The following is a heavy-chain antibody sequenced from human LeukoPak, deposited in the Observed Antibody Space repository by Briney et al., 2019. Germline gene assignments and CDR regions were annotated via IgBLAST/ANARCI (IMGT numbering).Heavy chain of an antibody. D-gene: IGHD1-14*01. J-gene: IGHJ4*02. V-gene: IGHV3-48*03. CDR2: ISSSGSTI. Sequence: GGSLRLSCAASGFTFSSYEMNWVRQAPGKGLEWVSYISSSGSTIYYADSVKGRFTISRDNAKNSLYLQMNSLRAEDTAVYYCARDMLPEPSYYFDYWGQGTLVTVSS. CDR3: ARDMLPEPSYYFDY. CDR1: GFTFSSYE.